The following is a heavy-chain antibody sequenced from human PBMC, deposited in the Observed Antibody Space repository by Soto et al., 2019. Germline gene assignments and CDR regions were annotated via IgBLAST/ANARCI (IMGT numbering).Heavy chain of an antibody. CDR1: GFTFSSYA. CDR3: ARAPLWGTAMVLWYFDL. D-gene: IGHD5-18*01. CDR2: ISYDGSNK. J-gene: IGHJ2*01. Sequence: QVQLVESGGGVVQPGRSLRLSCAASGFTFSSYAMHWVRQAPGKGLEWVAVISYDGSNKYYADSVKGRFTISRDNSKNXXYLQMNGLRAEDTAVYYCARAPLWGTAMVLWYFDLWGRGTLVTVSS. V-gene: IGHV3-30-3*01.